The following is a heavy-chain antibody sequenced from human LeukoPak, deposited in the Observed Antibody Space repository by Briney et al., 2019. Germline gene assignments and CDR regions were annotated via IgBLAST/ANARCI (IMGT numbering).Heavy chain of an antibody. J-gene: IGHJ3*02. CDR2: ISYDGSNK. CDR1: GFTFSSYG. Sequence: GGSLRLSCAASGFTFSSYGMHWVRQAPGKGLEWVAVISYDGSNKYYADSVKGRFTISRDNSKNTLYLQMNSLRAEDTAVYYCAREVVGATRGGAFDIWGQGTMVTVSS. V-gene: IGHV3-30*03. CDR3: AREVVGATRGGAFDI. D-gene: IGHD1-26*01.